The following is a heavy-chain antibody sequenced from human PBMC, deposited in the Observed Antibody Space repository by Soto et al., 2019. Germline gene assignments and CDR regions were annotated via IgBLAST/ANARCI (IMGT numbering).Heavy chain of an antibody. J-gene: IGHJ6*02. CDR1: GYTFTSYY. D-gene: IGHD3-22*01. Sequence: ASVKVSCKASGYTFTSYYMHWVRQAPGQGLEWMGIINPSGGSTSYAQKFQGRVTMTRDTSTSTVYMELSSLRSEDTAVYYCARLASPAYYYYDSSGYYGMDVWGQGTTVTVSS. CDR3: ARLASPAYYYYDSSGYYGMDV. V-gene: IGHV1-46*01. CDR2: INPSGGST.